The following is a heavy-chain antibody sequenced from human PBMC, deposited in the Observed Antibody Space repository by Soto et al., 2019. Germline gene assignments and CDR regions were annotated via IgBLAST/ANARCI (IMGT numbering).Heavy chain of an antibody. Sequence: GASVKVSCKASGFTFSNSAMQWVRQARGQRLEWIGWIVAGSGNTNYAQKFQERVTITRDMSTSTAYMELSSLRSEDTAVYYCAAVSRCSSTSCYRAFDDWGPGTVVTVSS. CDR2: IVAGSGNT. J-gene: IGHJ4*02. D-gene: IGHD2-2*01. CDR1: GFTFSNSA. CDR3: AAVSRCSSTSCYRAFDD. V-gene: IGHV1-58*02.